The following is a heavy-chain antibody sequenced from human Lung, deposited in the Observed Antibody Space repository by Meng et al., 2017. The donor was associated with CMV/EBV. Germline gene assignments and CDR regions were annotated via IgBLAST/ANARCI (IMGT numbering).Heavy chain of an antibody. CDR2: INHSGST. J-gene: IGHJ4*02. CDR3: ASDRIAAAGAFDY. V-gene: IGHV4-34*01. Sequence: SXTLSPXFAVHGGSFSGYYWSWIRQPPGKGLEWIGEINHSGSTNYNPSLKSRVTISVDTSKNQFSLKLSTVTAADTAVYYCASDRIAAAGAFDYWGQGTLVTVSS. D-gene: IGHD6-13*01. CDR1: GGSFSGYY.